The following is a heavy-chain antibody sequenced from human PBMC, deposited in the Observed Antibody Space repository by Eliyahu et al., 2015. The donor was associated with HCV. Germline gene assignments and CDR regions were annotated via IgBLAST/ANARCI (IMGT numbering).Heavy chain of an antibody. CDR1: GFRFSXXY. V-gene: IGHV3-11*01. CDR3: ARGLGGCGGDCPSWFDP. D-gene: IGHD2-21*02. J-gene: IGHJ5*02. CDR2: ISSDGSSM. Sequence: QVQLVESGGGLVKSGGSLRLSCAASGFRFSXXYMXWIRQARGKGLGWVSYISSDGSSMHYADSVKGRFTTSRDNAKNSLSLQMNSLRAEDTAVYYCARGLGGCGGDCPSWFDPWGQGTLVTVSS.